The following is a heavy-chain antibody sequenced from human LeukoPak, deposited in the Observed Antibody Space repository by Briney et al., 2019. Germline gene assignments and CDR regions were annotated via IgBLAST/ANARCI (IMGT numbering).Heavy chain of an antibody. V-gene: IGHV3-7*03. CDR3: AREARARYDFWSGTTHYYFDY. J-gene: IGHJ4*02. CDR1: GFSFSSYW. D-gene: IGHD3-3*01. Sequence: GGSLRLSCAASGFSFSSYWMSWVRQAPGKGLEWVANIKQDGSDKYYLTSVRGRFTISRDNAKNSLFLQMNSLRAEDTAVYYCAREARARYDFWSGTTHYYFDYWGQGTLVTVSS. CDR2: IKQDGSDK.